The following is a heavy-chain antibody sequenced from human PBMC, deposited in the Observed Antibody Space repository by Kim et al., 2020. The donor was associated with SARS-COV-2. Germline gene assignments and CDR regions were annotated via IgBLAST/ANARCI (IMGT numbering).Heavy chain of an antibody. CDR3: ARDSVPYYDYVWGSYRYSPGAFDY. D-gene: IGHD3-16*02. Sequence: SVKVSCKASGGTFSSYAISWVRQAPGQGLEWMGGIIPIFGTANYAQKFQGRVTITADESTSTAYMELSSLRSEDTAVYYCARDSVPYYDYVWGSYRYSPGAFDYWGQGTLVTVSS. CDR1: GGTFSSYA. CDR2: IIPIFGTA. V-gene: IGHV1-69*13. J-gene: IGHJ4*02.